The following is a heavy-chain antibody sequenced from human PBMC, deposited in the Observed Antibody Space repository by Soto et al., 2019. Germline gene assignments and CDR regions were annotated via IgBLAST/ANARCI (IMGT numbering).Heavy chain of an antibody. Sequence: GRSLILSCAASDFTFDGPGVSWVRQEQGKGPEWVSVAGPEGFNTHYADSVRGRFTISRDNSRNTVDLHMSSLRAEDTAIYYCVSWVSAHFDYWGQGT. CDR2: AGPEGFNT. CDR3: VSWVSAHFDY. CDR1: DFTFDGPG. D-gene: IGHD2-8*01. V-gene: IGHV3-23*01. J-gene: IGHJ4*02.